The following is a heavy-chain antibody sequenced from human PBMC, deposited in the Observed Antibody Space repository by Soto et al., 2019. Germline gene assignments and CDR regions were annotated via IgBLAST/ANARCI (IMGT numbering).Heavy chain of an antibody. Sequence: GGSLRLSCAPSGFTFSSYAMSWVRQAPGKGLEWVSAISGSGGSTYYADSVKGRFTISRDNSKNTLYLQMNSLRAEDTAVYYCAKGMYSSGSSAADYWGQGTLVTVSS. CDR3: AKGMYSSGSSAADY. CDR2: ISGSGGST. J-gene: IGHJ4*02. V-gene: IGHV3-23*01. D-gene: IGHD6-19*01. CDR1: GFTFSSYA.